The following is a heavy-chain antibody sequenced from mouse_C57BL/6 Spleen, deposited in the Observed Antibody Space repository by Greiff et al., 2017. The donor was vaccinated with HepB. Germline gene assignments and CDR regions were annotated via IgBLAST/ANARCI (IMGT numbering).Heavy chain of an antibody. J-gene: IGHJ2*01. CDR3: TRGRIITTVVATDYFDY. CDR1: GFTFSSYA. CDR2: ISSGGDYI. D-gene: IGHD1-1*01. Sequence: EVQLVESGEGLVKPGGSLKLSCAASGFTFSSYAMSWVRQTPEKRLEWVAYISSGGDYIYYADTVKGRFTISRDNARNTLYLQMSSLKSEDTAMYYCTRGRIITTVVATDYFDYWGQGTTLTVSS. V-gene: IGHV5-9-1*02.